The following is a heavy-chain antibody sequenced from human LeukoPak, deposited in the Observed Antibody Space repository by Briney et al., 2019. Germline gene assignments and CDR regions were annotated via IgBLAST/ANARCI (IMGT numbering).Heavy chain of an antibody. CDR1: GGSISSYY. Sequence: SETLSLTCTVSGGSISSYYWSWIRQPPGKGLEWIGNSYYSGSTKYNPSLKSRVTISVDTSKNQFSLKLSSVTAADTAVYYCARGPFGRGVIGGAIDYWGQGTLVTVSS. V-gene: IGHV4-59*01. J-gene: IGHJ4*02. CDR3: ARGPFGRGVIGGAIDY. CDR2: SYYSGST. D-gene: IGHD3-10*01.